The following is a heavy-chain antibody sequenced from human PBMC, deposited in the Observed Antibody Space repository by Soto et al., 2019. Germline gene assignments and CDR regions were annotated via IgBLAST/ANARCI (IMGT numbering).Heavy chain of an antibody. CDR3: ARDDAFQNENGFDI. CDR1: GFTFSKYG. CDR2: IVNDGSEK. J-gene: IGHJ3*02. V-gene: IGHV3-33*01. D-gene: IGHD1-1*01. Sequence: QVQLVESGGGVVQPGRSLRLSCAASGFTFSKYGFHWVRQAPGKGLEWVAVIVNDGSEKYHADSVEGRFTISRDNSKDTLFLQMNSLRAEDKAVYYCARDDAFQNENGFDIWGQGTMVTVSS.